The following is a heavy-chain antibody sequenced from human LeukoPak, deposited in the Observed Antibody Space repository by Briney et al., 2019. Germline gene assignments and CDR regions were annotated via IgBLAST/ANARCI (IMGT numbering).Heavy chain of an antibody. CDR2: INSDGSST. D-gene: IGHD6-13*01. CDR1: GFTFSSYW. CDR3: ARAGRGYSSSWYLDY. J-gene: IGHJ4*02. V-gene: IGHV3-74*01. Sequence: GRSLRLSCAASGFTFSSYWMHWVRQAPGKGLVWVSRINSDGSSTSYADSVKGRFTISRDNAKNTLYLQMNSLRAEDTAVYYCARAGRGYSSSWYLDYWGQGTLVTVSS.